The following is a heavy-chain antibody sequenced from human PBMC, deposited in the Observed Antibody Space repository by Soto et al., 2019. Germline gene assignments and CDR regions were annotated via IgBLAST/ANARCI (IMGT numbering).Heavy chain of an antibody. CDR3: ARAPRPVRGVIITYYFDY. J-gene: IGHJ4*02. CDR2: IIPIFGTA. V-gene: IGHV1-69*13. Sequence: ASVKVSCKASGGTFSSYAISWVRQAPGQGLEWMGGIIPIFGTANYAQKFQGRVTITADESTSTAYMELSSLRSEDTAVYYCARAPRPVRGVIITYYFDYWGQGTLVTVSS. CDR1: GGTFSSYA. D-gene: IGHD3-10*01.